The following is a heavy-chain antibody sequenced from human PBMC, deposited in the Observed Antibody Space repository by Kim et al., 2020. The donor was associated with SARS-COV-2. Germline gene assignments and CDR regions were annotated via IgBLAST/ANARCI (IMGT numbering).Heavy chain of an antibody. D-gene: IGHD2-21*02. V-gene: IGHV3-21*01. CDR3: ASPRGVVVTTEGAFDI. CDR1: GFTFSSYS. CDR2: ISSSSSYI. Sequence: GGSLRLSCAASGFTFSSYSMNWVRQAPGKGLEWVSSISSSSSYIYYADSVKGRFTISRDNAKNSLYLQMNSLRAEDTAVYYCASPRGVVVTTEGAFDIWGQGTMVTVSS. J-gene: IGHJ3*02.